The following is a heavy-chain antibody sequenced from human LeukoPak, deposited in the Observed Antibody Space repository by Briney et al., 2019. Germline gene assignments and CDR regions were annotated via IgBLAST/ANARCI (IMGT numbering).Heavy chain of an antibody. V-gene: IGHV4-59*01. CDR2: IYYSGST. CDR1: GGSISSYY. D-gene: IGHD3-22*01. Sequence: PSETLSLTCTVSGGSISSYYWSWIRQPPGKGLEWIGYIYYSGSTNYNPSLKSRVTISVDTSKNQFSLKLSSVTAADTAVYYCASSYYDSSGYYAYWGQGTPVTVSS. CDR3: ASSYYDSSGYYAY. J-gene: IGHJ4*02.